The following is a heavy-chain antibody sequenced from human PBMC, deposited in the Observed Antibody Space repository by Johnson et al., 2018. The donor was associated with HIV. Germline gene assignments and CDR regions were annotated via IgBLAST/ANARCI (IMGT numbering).Heavy chain of an antibody. J-gene: IGHJ3*02. CDR3: AKDPGWFGEPGDAFDI. CDR1: GFTVRSNY. Sequence: VQLVESGGGLVQPGGSLRLSCEASGFTVRSNYISWVRQAPGKGLEWVSVIYSGGDTYYADSMRGRLTISRDNSKNTVYLQRNSLRAEDTAVYYCAKDPGWFGEPGDAFDIWGQGTMVTVSS. V-gene: IGHV3-66*01. D-gene: IGHD3-10*01. CDR2: IYSGGDT.